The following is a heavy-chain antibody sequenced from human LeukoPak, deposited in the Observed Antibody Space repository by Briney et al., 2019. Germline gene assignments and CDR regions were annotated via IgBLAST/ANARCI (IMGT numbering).Heavy chain of an antibody. V-gene: IGHV3-23*01. CDR1: GFTFSSYA. CDR2: ISGSGGST. Sequence: GGSLRLSCAASGFTFSSYAMSWVRQAPGKGLEWVSAISGSGGSTYYADSVKGRFTISRANSKSTLYLQMNSLRAEDTAVYYCAKLGSGSFPPNFDYWAREPWSPSPQ. CDR3: AKLGSGSFPPNFDY. J-gene: IGHJ4*02. D-gene: IGHD1-26*01.